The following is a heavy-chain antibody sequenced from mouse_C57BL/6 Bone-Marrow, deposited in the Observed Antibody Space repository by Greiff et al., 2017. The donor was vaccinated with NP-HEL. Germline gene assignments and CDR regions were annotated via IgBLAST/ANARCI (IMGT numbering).Heavy chain of an antibody. J-gene: IGHJ1*03. Sequence: QVQLKQSGPGLVQPSQSLSITCTVSGFSLTSYGVHWVRQPPGKGLEWLGVIWSGGSTDYNAAFISRLSISKDNSKSQVFFKMNSLQADDTAIYYSAKNGLWLRWYFDVWGTGTTVTVSS. CDR1: GFSLTSYG. CDR3: AKNGLWLRWYFDV. CDR2: IWSGGST. V-gene: IGHV2-4*01. D-gene: IGHD2-2*01.